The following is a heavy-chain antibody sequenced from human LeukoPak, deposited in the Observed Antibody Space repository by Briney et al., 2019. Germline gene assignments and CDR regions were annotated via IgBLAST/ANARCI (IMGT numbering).Heavy chain of an antibody. CDR2: ISSSSSYI. CDR1: GFTFSNAW. Sequence: GGSLRLSCAASGFTFSNAWMSWVRQAPGKGLEWVSSISSSSSYIYYADSVKGRFTISRDNAKNSLYLQMNSLRAEDTAVYYCAREDGSGSYGLGSYFDYWGQGTLVTVSS. D-gene: IGHD1-26*01. CDR3: AREDGSGSYGLGSYFDY. V-gene: IGHV3-21*01. J-gene: IGHJ4*02.